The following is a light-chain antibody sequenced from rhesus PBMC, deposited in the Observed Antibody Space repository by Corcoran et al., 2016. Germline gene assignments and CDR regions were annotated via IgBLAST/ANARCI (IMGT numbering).Light chain of an antibody. Sequence: EIVMTQSPATLSLSPGETATLSCRDSQSVGSYLAWYQQKPGQAPKLLVHSAYFRATGIPARFRGSGSRTDFTLTISSLEPEDVGVYHCQQYNDLYSFGQGTKVEIK. CDR1: QSVGSY. J-gene: IGKJ2*01. V-gene: IGKV3-40*01. CDR3: QQYNDLYS. CDR2: SAY.